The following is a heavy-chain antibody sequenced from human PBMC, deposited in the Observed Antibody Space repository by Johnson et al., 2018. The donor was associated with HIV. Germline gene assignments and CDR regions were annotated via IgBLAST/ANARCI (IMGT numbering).Heavy chain of an antibody. J-gene: IGHJ3*02. D-gene: IGHD5-18*01. Sequence: QVQLVESGGGVVQPGRSLRISCAASGFTFSSYAMNWVRQAPGKGLEWVAVISYDGSNKYYAESVKGRFTISRDNSKNTLYLQMNSLRAEDTAVYYCASTKGIQLWLDAFDIWGQGTMVTVSS. CDR3: ASTKGIQLWLDAFDI. V-gene: IGHV3-30*04. CDR1: GFTFSSYA. CDR2: ISYDGSNK.